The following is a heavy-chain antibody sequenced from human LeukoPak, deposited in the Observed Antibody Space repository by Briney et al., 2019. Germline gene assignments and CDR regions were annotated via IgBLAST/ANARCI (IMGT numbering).Heavy chain of an antibody. Sequence: PGGSLRLSCAATGLTLSDHWMHWVRQAPGKGLVWVSRINSDGSSTTYADSVKGRFTISRDNSKNTLYLQMNSLRAEDTAVYYCAREYYYDSSLAFDIWGQGTMVTASS. CDR1: GLTLSDHW. CDR2: INSDGSST. V-gene: IGHV3-74*03. D-gene: IGHD3-22*01. J-gene: IGHJ3*02. CDR3: AREYYYDSSLAFDI.